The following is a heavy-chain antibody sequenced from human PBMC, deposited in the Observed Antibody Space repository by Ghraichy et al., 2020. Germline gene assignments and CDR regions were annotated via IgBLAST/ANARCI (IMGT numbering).Heavy chain of an antibody. D-gene: IGHD4-11*01. Sequence: GGSLRLSCAASGFTFSSYDMNWVRQSPGKGLEWVSYISSSSTRYYADSVKGRFTISRDNAKNSLYLQMNSLRAEDTAVYYCAYSNYYAYWFDPWGQGTLVTVSS. J-gene: IGHJ5*02. V-gene: IGHV3-48*04. CDR1: GFTFSSYD. CDR3: AYSNYYAYWFDP. CDR2: ISSSSTR.